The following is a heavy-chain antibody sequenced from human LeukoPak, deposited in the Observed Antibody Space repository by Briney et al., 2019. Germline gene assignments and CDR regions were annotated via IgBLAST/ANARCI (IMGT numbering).Heavy chain of an antibody. Sequence: PGRSLRLSCAASGFTFSSCGMHWVRQAPGKGLEWVAVISYDGSNKYYADSVKGRFTISRDNSKNTLYLQMNSLRAEDTAVYYCARDAYYYDSSGYFDYWGQGTLVTVSS. CDR2: ISYDGSNK. CDR3: ARDAYYYDSSGYFDY. J-gene: IGHJ4*02. V-gene: IGHV3-30*03. D-gene: IGHD3-22*01. CDR1: GFTFSSCG.